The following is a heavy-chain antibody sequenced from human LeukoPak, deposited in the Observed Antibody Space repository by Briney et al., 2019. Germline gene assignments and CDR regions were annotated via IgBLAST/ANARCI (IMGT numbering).Heavy chain of an antibody. Sequence: SETLSLTCTVSGGSTSSYYWSWIRQPPGKGLEWIGYIYYSGSTNYNPSLKSRVTISVDTSKNQFSLKLSSVTAADTAVYYCASLHARGSGRYIDYWGQGTLVTVSS. CDR1: GGSTSSYY. V-gene: IGHV4-59*08. J-gene: IGHJ4*02. CDR2: IYYSGST. CDR3: ASLHARGSGRYIDY. D-gene: IGHD3-10*01.